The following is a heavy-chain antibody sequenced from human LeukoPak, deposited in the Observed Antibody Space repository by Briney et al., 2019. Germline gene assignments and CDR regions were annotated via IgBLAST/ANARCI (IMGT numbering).Heavy chain of an antibody. Sequence: GGFLRLSCAASGFTFDDYAMHWVRQAPGKGLEWVSGISWNSGSIGYADSVKGRFTISRDNAKNSLYLQMNSLRAEDMALYYCAKARYCSSTSCYWDYWGQGTLVTVSS. CDR2: ISWNSGSI. CDR3: AKARYCSSTSCYWDY. CDR1: GFTFDDYA. D-gene: IGHD2-2*01. J-gene: IGHJ4*02. V-gene: IGHV3-9*03.